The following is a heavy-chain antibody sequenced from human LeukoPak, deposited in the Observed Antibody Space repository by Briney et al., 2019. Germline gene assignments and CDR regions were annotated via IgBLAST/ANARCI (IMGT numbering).Heavy chain of an antibody. J-gene: IGHJ4*02. CDR1: GFTFSSYS. D-gene: IGHD3-10*01. V-gene: IGHV3-21*01. Sequence: PGGSLRLSCEASGFTFSSYSMNWVRQAPGKGLEWVSSISSGSTYIYYADSVKGRFTISRDNAKNSLYLQMNSLRAEDTAVYYCARESSGVLGFDYWGQGTLVTVSS. CDR2: ISSGSTYI. CDR3: ARESSGVLGFDY.